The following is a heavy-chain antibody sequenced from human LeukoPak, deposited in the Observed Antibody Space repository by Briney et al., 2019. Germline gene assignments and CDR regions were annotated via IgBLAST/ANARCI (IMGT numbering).Heavy chain of an antibody. D-gene: IGHD1-26*01. CDR3: ARLRVSRSYLYYFDY. CDR2: ILTSGTT. J-gene: IGHJ4*02. Sequence: PSETLSLTCTVSGGSISSYHWSWVRQPPGKGLEWIGYILTSGTTNYNPSLKSRLTISGDTSKNQFTLRLSSVTAADTAVYFCARLRVSRSYLYYFDYWGQGTLVTVSS. CDR1: GGSISSYH. V-gene: IGHV4-4*09.